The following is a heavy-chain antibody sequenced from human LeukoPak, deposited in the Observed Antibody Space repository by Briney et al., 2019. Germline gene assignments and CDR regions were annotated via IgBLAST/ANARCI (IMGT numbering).Heavy chain of an antibody. CDR2: ISYSGTT. V-gene: IGHV4-59*11. Sequence: SETLSLTCTVSGGSITSHYWSWIRQPPGKGLEWIAYISYSGTTKHNPSLKSRVTISIDMSKNQFSLKLSSVTAADTAVYYCARDFGGNSDYWGQGTLVTVSS. D-gene: IGHD4-23*01. CDR3: ARDFGGNSDY. J-gene: IGHJ4*02. CDR1: GGSITSHY.